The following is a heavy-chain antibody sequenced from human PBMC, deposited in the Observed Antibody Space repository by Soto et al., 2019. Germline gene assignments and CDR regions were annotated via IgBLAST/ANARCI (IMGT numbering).Heavy chain of an antibody. CDR3: ARGRVGTAYFDY. CDR1: GFTFTSNS. J-gene: IGHJ4*02. CDR2: ITSSSTTI. Sequence: PGESLKISCAASGFTFTSNSMNWVRQAPGKGLEWISYITSSSTTIYYADSVKGRFTISRDNAKNSVYLQLNSLRDEDTALYYCARGRVGTAYFDYWGQGALVTVSS. V-gene: IGHV3-48*02. D-gene: IGHD2-21*02.